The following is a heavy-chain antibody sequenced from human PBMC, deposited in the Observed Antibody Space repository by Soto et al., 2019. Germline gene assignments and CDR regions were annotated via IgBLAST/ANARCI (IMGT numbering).Heavy chain of an antibody. CDR2: IYSSGST. D-gene: IGHD4-17*01. J-gene: IGHJ4*02. V-gene: IGHV4-4*07. CDR1: GGAISGYY. Sequence: PSETLSLTCTVTGGAISGYYWTWIRQSDGEGLEWIGRIYSSGSTNYNPSPKSRVTMTRDTSTSTDYMELSSLRSEDTAVYYCARGLRPDYWGQGTLVTVSS. CDR3: ARGLRPDY.